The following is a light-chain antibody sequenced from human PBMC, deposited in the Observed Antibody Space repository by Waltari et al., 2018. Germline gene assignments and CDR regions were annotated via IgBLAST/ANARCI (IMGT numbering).Light chain of an antibody. CDR3: QQSYSNSYT. J-gene: IGKJ2*01. V-gene: IGKV1-39*01. CDR2: EAS. CDR1: QTIDNY. Sequence: DIQMTQSPSSLSASEGDRVIITCRASQTIDNYLNWYQQKPGKAPKLLIYEASTLQSGVPSRFSGSESGADFTLTISSLHPEDFAPYYCQQSYSNSYTFGQGTRLEIK.